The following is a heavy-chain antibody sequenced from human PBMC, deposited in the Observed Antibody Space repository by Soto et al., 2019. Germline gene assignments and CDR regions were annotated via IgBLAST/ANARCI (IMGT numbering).Heavy chain of an antibody. J-gene: IGHJ4*02. V-gene: IGHV3-53*01. CDR2: IYSGGYT. D-gene: IGHD2-2*01. Sequence: EVQLVESGGGLIQPGGSLRLSCAVSGFTVSNNYMSWVRQAPGKGLEGVSVIYSGGYTAYGDSVKGRFTISRDNSKNTLFIQMNSRRPHAPAVFSGAPSRGGGGYWGQGTLVTVSS. CDR1: GFTVSNNY. CDR3: APSRGGGGY.